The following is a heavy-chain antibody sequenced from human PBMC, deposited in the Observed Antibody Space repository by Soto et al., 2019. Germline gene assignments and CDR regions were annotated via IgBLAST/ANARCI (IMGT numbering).Heavy chain of an antibody. J-gene: IGHJ4*02. CDR3: ASRDPGTSVDY. V-gene: IGHV4-38-2*01. D-gene: IGHD1-7*01. CDR2: IYRTGST. Sequence: SETLSLTCAVSGYSISSGYYWGWIRQPPGKGLEWIGSIYRTGSTNYNPSLKSRVTISLDKSENQFSLKVTSLTAADTAVYYCASRDPGTSVDYWGQGTLVTVSS. CDR1: GYSISSGYY.